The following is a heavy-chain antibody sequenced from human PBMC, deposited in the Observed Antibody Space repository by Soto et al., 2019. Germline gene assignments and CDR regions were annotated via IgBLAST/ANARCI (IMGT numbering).Heavy chain of an antibody. CDR1: GSRFSNYV. V-gene: IGHV1-69*06. J-gene: IGHJ4*02. Sequence: SVTVSCKVSGSRFSNYVISWVRQAPGHGLEWLGRIIPIFNSTKYAQSFQGRVTITADKSTSTASLELSSLRSDDTAVYYCAREGRGKKAGYNGLVSLGYWGQGTLVTVSS. CDR2: IIPIFNST. D-gene: IGHD2-2*02. CDR3: AREGRGKKAGYNGLVSLGY.